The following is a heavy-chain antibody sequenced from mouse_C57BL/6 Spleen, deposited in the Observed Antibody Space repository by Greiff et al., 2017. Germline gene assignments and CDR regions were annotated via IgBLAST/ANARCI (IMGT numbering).Heavy chain of an antibody. Sequence: EVHLVESGAELVRPGASVKLSCTASGFNIKDDYMHWVKQRPEQGLEWIGCIDPENGDTEYASKFQGKATITADTSSNTAYLQLSSLTSEDTAVYYCTTVQDWFAYWGQGTLVTVSA. D-gene: IGHD2-14*01. V-gene: IGHV14-4*01. CDR1: GFNIKDDY. CDR3: TTVQDWFAY. J-gene: IGHJ3*01. CDR2: IDPENGDT.